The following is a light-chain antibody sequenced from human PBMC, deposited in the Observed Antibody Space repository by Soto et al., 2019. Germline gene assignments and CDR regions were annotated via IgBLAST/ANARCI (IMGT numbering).Light chain of an antibody. J-gene: IGKJ1*01. V-gene: IGKV1-27*01. Sequence: DIQMTQSPSSLSASVGDRVTITCRASQGIAKSLAWYQQKPGKAPKLLIYSAYTLQSGVPSRFSGSGSGTDFTLTISSLQPEDVATYYCQKYNSAPWTCGQGTKVEIK. CDR1: QGIAKS. CDR3: QKYNSAPWT. CDR2: SAY.